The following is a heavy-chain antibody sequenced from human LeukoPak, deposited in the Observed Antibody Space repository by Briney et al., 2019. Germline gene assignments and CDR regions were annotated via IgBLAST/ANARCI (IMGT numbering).Heavy chain of an antibody. J-gene: IGHJ4*02. CDR1: GGSISSSSYY. Sequence: PSETLSLTCTVSGGSISSSSYYWGWIRQPPGKGLEWIGTIYYSGSSSYNTSLKSRVTISVDTSKNQFSLKLSSVTAADTAVYYCARRGGTVTSPFDYWGQGTLFTVSS. CDR3: ARRGGTVTSPFDY. V-gene: IGHV4-39*01. CDR2: IYYSGSS. D-gene: IGHD4-17*01.